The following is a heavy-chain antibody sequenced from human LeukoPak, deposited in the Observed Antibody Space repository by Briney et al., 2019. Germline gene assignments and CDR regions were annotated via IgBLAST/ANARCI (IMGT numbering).Heavy chain of an antibody. CDR1: GGSFSGYY. J-gene: IGHJ4*02. CDR2: IYTSGST. D-gene: IGHD3-9*01. CDR3: ARGGDYDPLTGYHYYFDS. V-gene: IGHV4-59*10. Sequence: SETLSLTCAVYGGSFSGYYWSWIRQPAGKGLEWIGHIYTSGSTHYNPSFKSRVTISADTSKNQFSLHLSSVTAADTAVYFCARGGDYDPLTGYHYYFDSWGQGTLVTVSS.